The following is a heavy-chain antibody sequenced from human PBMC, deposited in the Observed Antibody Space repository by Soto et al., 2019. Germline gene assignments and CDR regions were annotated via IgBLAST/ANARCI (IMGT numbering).Heavy chain of an antibody. Sequence: QVQLVQSGAEVKKPGSSVKVSCKASGGTFSSYTISWVRQAPGQGLEWMGRIIPIPGIANYAQKFQGRVPITADKSTSTAYMALSSLRSEDTAVYSSAMDFSSSTSCDRDYWGQGTLVTVSS. CDR1: GGTFSSYT. V-gene: IGHV1-69*02. CDR2: IIPIPGIA. D-gene: IGHD2-2*02. J-gene: IGHJ4*02. CDR3: AMDFSSSTSCDRDY.